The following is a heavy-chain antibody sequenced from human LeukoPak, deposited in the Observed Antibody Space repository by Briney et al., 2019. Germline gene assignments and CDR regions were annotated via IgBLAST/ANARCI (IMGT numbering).Heavy chain of an antibody. Sequence: GGSLRLSCAASGFTFSSYSMNWVRQAPGKGLEWVSSISSSSYIYYADSVKGRFTISRDNAKNSLYLQMNSLRAEDTAVYYCASEVQLERRGCFDYWGQGTLVTVSS. V-gene: IGHV3-21*01. CDR3: ASEVQLERRGCFDY. CDR1: GFTFSSYS. D-gene: IGHD1-1*01. J-gene: IGHJ4*02. CDR2: ISSSSYI.